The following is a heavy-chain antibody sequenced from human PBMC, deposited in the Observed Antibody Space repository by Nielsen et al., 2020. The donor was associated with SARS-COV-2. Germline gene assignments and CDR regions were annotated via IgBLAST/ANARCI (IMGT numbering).Heavy chain of an antibody. CDR2: IDPTDSYT. Sequence: GESLKISCKASGYTFTNYWIFWVRQLPGKGLDWIGKIDPTDSYTNYSPSFQAHVTISADMSISTAFLQWNSLKASDTAMYYCARLYRSSWYLSDAFDIWGQGTMVTVSS. J-gene: IGHJ3*02. D-gene: IGHD6-13*01. CDR1: GYTFTNYW. V-gene: IGHV5-10-1*01. CDR3: ARLYRSSWYLSDAFDI.